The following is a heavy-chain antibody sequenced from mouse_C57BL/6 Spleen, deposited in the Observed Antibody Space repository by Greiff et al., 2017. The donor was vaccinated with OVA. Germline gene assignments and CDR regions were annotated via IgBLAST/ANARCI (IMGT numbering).Heavy chain of an antibody. J-gene: IGHJ2*01. CDR3: AAGLYFDY. CDR1: GFTFSDYG. CDR2: ISSGSSTI. V-gene: IGHV5-17*01. Sequence: EVQWVESGGGLVKPGGSLKLSCAASGFTFSDYGMHWVRQAPEKGLEWVAYISSGSSTIYYADTVKGRFTISRDNAKNTLFLQMTSLRSEDTAMYYCAAGLYFDYWGQGTTLTVSS. D-gene: IGHD3-1*01.